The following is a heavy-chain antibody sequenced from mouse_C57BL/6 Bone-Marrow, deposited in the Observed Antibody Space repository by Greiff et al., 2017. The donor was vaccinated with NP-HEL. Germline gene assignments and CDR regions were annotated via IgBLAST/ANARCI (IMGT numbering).Heavy chain of an antibody. CDR2: IDPSDSYT. V-gene: IGHV1-50*01. CDR3: ASPFYYYVSTYWYFDV. J-gene: IGHJ1*03. Sequence: QVQLQQPGAELVKPGASVKLSCKASGYTFTSYWMQWVKQRPGQGLEWIGEIDPSDSYTNYNQKFKGKATLTVDKSSSTAYMQLSSLTSEDSAVYYCASPFYYYVSTYWYFDVWGTGTTVTVSS. D-gene: IGHD1-1*01. CDR1: GYTFTSYW.